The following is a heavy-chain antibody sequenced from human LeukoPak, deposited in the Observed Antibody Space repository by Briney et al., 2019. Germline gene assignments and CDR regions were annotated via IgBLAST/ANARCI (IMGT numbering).Heavy chain of an antibody. CDR1: GYTFTSYY. V-gene: IGHV1-46*01. Sequence: ASVKVSCKASGYTFTSYYMHWVRQAPGQGLEWMGIINPSGGSTSYAQKFQGRVTMTRDTSTSTVYMELSSLRPEDTAVYYCARRVNGITCPFDIWGQGTMVTVSS. CDR2: INPSGGST. J-gene: IGHJ3*02. CDR3: ARRVNGITCPFDI. D-gene: IGHD2-21*01.